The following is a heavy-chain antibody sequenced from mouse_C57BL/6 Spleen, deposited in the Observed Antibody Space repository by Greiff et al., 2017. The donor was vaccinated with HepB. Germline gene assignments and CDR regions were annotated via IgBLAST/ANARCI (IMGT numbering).Heavy chain of an antibody. Sequence: VQLQQPGAELVMPGASVKLSCKASGYTFTSYWMHWVKQRPGQGLEWIGEIDPSDSYTNYNQKFKGKSTLTVDKSSSTAYMQLSSLTSEDSAVYYCARGDYDYRGFAYWGQGTLVTVSA. V-gene: IGHV1-69*01. D-gene: IGHD2-4*01. CDR3: ARGDYDYRGFAY. CDR1: GYTFTSYW. J-gene: IGHJ3*01. CDR2: IDPSDSYT.